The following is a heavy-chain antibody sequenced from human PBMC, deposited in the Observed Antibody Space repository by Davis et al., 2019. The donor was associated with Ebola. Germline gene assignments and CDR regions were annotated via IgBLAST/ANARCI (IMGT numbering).Heavy chain of an antibody. CDR3: ARVRFGDTAVDY. J-gene: IGHJ4*02. CDR1: GFTFSSYY. D-gene: IGHD5-18*01. V-gene: IGHV3-13*01. CDR2: IGTAGDT. Sequence: GESLKISCAASGFTFSSYYMHWVRQGTGKGLEWVSAIGTAGDTYYPGSVKGRFTISRENAKNSLYLQMNRLRAEDTAVYYCARVRFGDTAVDYWGQGTLVTVSS.